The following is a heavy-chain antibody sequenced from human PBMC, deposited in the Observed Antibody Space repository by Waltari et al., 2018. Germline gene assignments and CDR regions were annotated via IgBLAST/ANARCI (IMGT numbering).Heavy chain of an antibody. V-gene: IGHV3-48*01. CDR2: ITSRSSTI. J-gene: IGHJ4*02. Sequence: EVQLVQSGGDLVQPGGSLRLSCAASGFTFNTYSTAWVRQAPGKGLEWFSYITSRSSTISYADSVRGRFTTSRDNAKNSLYLQMNSLRVEDTAVYYCARVGGAALTEGFDYWGQGTLVTVAS. D-gene: IGHD7-27*01. CDR3: ARVGGAALTEGFDY. CDR1: GFTFNTYS.